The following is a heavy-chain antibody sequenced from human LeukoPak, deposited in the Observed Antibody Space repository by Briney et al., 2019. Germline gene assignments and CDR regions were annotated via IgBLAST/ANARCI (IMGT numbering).Heavy chain of an antibody. V-gene: IGHV1-69*06. Sequence: ASVKVSCKASGGTFISYAISWVRQAPGQGLEWMGGIIPIFGTANYAQKFQGRVTITADKSTSTAYMELSSLRSEDTAVYYCARDPNQYCSGGSCYRWFDPWGQGTLVTVSS. D-gene: IGHD2-15*01. CDR3: ARDPNQYCSGGSCYRWFDP. CDR2: IIPIFGTA. CDR1: GGTFISYA. J-gene: IGHJ5*02.